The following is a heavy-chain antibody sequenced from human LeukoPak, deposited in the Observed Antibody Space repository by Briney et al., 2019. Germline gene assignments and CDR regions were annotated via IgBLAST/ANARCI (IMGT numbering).Heavy chain of an antibody. V-gene: IGHV4-34*01. Sequence: KPPETLSLTCAVYGGSFSGYYWSWIRQPPGKGLEWIGEINHSGSTNYNPSLKSRVTISVDTSKNQFSLKLSSVTAADTAVYYCARGFYAFDIWGQGTMVTVSS. CDR2: INHSGST. D-gene: IGHD2/OR15-2a*01. CDR3: ARGFYAFDI. J-gene: IGHJ3*02. CDR1: GGSFSGYY.